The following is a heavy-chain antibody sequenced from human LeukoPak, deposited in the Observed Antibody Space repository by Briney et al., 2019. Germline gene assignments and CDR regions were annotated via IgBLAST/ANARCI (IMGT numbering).Heavy chain of an antibody. D-gene: IGHD1-7*01. J-gene: IGHJ4*02. V-gene: IGHV3-21*01. Sequence: PGGSLRLSCAASGFTFSSYGMSWVRQAPGKGLEWVSSISSSSSYIYYADSVKGRFTISRDNAKNSLYLQMNSLRAEDTAVYYCASGTFGGFDYWGQGTLVTVSS. CDR1: GFTFSSYG. CDR3: ASGTFGGFDY. CDR2: ISSSSSYI.